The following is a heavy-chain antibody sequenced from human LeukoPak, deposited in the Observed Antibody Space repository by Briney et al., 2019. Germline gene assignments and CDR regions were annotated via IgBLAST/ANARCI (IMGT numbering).Heavy chain of an antibody. D-gene: IGHD3-22*01. CDR3: AKDAHPSRWSSGYYYFDY. V-gene: IGHV3-30*18. CDR2: ISYDGSNK. J-gene: IGHJ4*02. CDR1: GFSFSSYG. Sequence: GGSLRLSCAASGFSFSSYGMHWVRQAPGKGLEWVAVISYDGSNKYYADSVKGRFTISRDNSKNTLYLQMNSLRAEDTAVYYCAKDAHPSRWSSGYYYFDYWGQGTLVTVSS.